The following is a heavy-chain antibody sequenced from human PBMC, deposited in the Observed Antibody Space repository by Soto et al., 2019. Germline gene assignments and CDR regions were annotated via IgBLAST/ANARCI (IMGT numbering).Heavy chain of an antibody. J-gene: IGHJ5*02. CDR3: AREEYQLLSTYTWFDP. D-gene: IGHD2-2*01. CDR2: ISSSSSYI. Sequence: GGSLRLSCAASGFTFSSWSMNWVRQAPGKGLEWVPSISSSSSYIYYADSVKGRFTISRDNAKNALYLQMNSLRAEDTAVYYCAREEYQLLSTYTWFDPWGQGTLVTVSS. V-gene: IGHV3-21*01. CDR1: GFTFSSWS.